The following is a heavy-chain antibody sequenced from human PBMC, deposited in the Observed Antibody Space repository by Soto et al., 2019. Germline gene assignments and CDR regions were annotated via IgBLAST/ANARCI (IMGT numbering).Heavy chain of an antibody. V-gene: IGHV3-64D*08. D-gene: IGHD3-3*01. CDR2: ISSNGGST. CDR3: VKEKTIFGVVINPDWFDP. CDR1: GFTFSIYA. J-gene: IGHJ5*02. Sequence: GGSLRLSCSASGFTFSIYAMAWVRQAPGKGLEYVSAISSNGGSTYYADSVKGRFTISRDNSKNTLYLQMSSLRAEDTAVYYCVKEKTIFGVVINPDWFDPSGQGTLVTVSS.